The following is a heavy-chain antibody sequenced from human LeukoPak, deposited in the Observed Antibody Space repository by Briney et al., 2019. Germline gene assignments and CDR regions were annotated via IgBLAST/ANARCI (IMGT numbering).Heavy chain of an antibody. CDR1: GFTFSDYF. V-gene: IGHV3-11*01. Sequence: KPGGSLRLSCAASGFTFSDYFMSWIRQAPGKGLEWVSYISGTASAIYYADSVKGRVTISRDNAKNSLYLQMNTLRAEDTAVYYCARTADDYVWGSYRYYFDNWGQGALVTVSS. CDR2: ISGTASAI. CDR3: ARTADDYVWGSYRYYFDN. J-gene: IGHJ4*02. D-gene: IGHD3-16*02.